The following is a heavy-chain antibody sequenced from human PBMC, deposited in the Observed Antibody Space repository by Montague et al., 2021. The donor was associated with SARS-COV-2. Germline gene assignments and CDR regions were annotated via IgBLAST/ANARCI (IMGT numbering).Heavy chain of an antibody. J-gene: IGHJ6*02. CDR2: KYYSGST. CDR3: ARGGRRDIVLVVYDQWYGLDV. V-gene: IGHV4-39*07. Sequence: ETLSLTCTVSGASISSRSYYWGWIRQPPGKGPEWIGFKYYSGSTYYNPTLKSRVTISVDTSKNQFSLKLSSVTAADTAVYYCARGGRRDIVLVVYDQWYGLDVWGQGTTVTVSS. D-gene: IGHD2-8*02. CDR1: GASISSRSYY.